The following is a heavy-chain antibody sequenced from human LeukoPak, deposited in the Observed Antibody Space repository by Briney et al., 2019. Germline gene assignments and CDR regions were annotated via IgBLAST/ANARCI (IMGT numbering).Heavy chain of an antibody. D-gene: IGHD4-17*01. J-gene: IGHJ3*02. Sequence: SETLSLTCAVSGGSFGDFYWSWIRQPPGKGLEWIGYIYYSGSTNYNPSLKSRVTISVDTSKNQFSLKLSSVTAADTAVYYCARVRDYLDAFDIWGQGTMVTVSS. V-gene: IGHV4-59*01. CDR1: GGSFGDFY. CDR3: ARVRDYLDAFDI. CDR2: IYYSGST.